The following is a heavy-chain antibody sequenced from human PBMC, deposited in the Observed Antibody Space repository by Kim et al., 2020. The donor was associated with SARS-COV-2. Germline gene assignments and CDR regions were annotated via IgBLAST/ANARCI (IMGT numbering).Heavy chain of an antibody. D-gene: IGHD3-10*01. CDR3: ARDGITMTRGAFDI. Sequence: NPSLKSRVTISVDTSKNQFSLKLSSVTAADTAVYYCARDGITMTRGAFDIWGQGTMVTVSS. J-gene: IGHJ3*02. V-gene: IGHV4-59*01.